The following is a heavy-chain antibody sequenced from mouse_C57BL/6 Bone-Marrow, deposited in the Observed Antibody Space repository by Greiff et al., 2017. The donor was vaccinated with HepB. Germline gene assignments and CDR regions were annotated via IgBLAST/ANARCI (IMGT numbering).Heavy chain of an antibody. D-gene: IGHD1-1*01. V-gene: IGHV3-6*01. CDR3: ARDALITTVVATGRFDV. J-gene: IGHJ1*03. CDR2: ISYDGSN. CDR1: GYSITSGYY. Sequence: EVKLQESGPGLVKPSQSLSLTCSVTGYSITSGYYWNWIRQFPGNKLEWMGYISYDGSNNYNPSLKNRISITRDTSKNQFFLKLNSVTTEDTATYYCARDALITTVVATGRFDVWGTGTTVTVSS.